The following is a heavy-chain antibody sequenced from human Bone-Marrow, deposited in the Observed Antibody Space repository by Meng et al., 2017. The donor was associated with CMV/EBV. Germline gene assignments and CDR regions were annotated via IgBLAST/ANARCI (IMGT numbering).Heavy chain of an antibody. V-gene: IGHV3-30-3*01. CDR1: GFTFSSYA. CDR3: ARVGRETNYYYGMDV. CDR2: ISYDGSNK. D-gene: IGHD3-16*01. J-gene: IGHJ6*02. Sequence: GESLKISCAASGFTFSSYAMHWVRQAPGKGLEWVAVISYDGSNKYYADSVKGRFTISRDNSKNTLYLQMNSLRAEDTAVYYCARVGRETNYYYGMDVWGQGTTVTVYS.